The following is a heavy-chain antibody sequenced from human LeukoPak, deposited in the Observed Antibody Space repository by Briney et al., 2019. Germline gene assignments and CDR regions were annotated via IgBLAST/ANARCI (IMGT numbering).Heavy chain of an antibody. Sequence: SETLSLTCTVSGYSISRGYYRGWIRQPPGKRLEWIGAIYHSGSTYYNPSLKSRVTISVDPSKNQFSLKLTSVTAADTAVYFCARTDWGRQLGPPDNWGQGTLVTVSS. CDR1: GYSISRGYY. CDR3: ARTDWGRQLGPPDN. V-gene: IGHV4-38-2*02. J-gene: IGHJ4*02. D-gene: IGHD6-13*01. CDR2: IYHSGST.